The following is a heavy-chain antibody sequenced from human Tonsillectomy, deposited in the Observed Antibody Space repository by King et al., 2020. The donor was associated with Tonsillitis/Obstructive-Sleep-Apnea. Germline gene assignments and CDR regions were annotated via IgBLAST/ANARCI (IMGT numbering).Heavy chain of an antibody. CDR1: GFPFDDYT. CDR2: ITLDGGSR. Sequence: VQLVDSGGVVVQPGGSLRLSCAASGFPFDDYTMNWVRQAPGKGLGWVSLITLDGGSRYYADSVKGRFTISRDNSKNSLYLQMKSLRTADTALYYCVKADGGNSAQFDYWGQGTLVTVSS. V-gene: IGHV3-43*01. CDR3: VKADGGNSAQFDY. D-gene: IGHD4-23*01. J-gene: IGHJ4*02.